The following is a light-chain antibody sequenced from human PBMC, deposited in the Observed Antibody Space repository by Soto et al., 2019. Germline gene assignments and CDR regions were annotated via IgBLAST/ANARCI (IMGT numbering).Light chain of an antibody. V-gene: IGKV1-17*01. CDR3: PQYSSYSPT. CDR1: QSISSY. J-gene: IGKJ1*01. Sequence: IQMAQSPSSLPASVDDGVTITCRASQSISSYVSWYQQKPVKVPKRLIYAASSLQSGVPSRFSGSGSVTQFTLTISSLQPDDYPTYYCPQYSSYSPTSGPGTKVDIK. CDR2: AAS.